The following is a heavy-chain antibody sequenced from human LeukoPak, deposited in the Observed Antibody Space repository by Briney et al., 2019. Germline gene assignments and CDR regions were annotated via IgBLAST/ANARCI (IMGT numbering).Heavy chain of an antibody. J-gene: IGHJ6*02. V-gene: IGHV3-30-3*01. CDR1: GFTFSSYA. CDR3: ARGRFRSSGWYSWEDYYYGMDV. Sequence: GRSLRLSCAASGFTFSSYAMHWVRQAPGKGLEWVAVISYDGSNRYYADSVKGRFTISRDNSKNTLYLQMNSLRAEDTAVYYCARGRFRSSGWYSWEDYYYGMDVWDQGTTVTVSS. D-gene: IGHD6-19*01. CDR2: ISYDGSNR.